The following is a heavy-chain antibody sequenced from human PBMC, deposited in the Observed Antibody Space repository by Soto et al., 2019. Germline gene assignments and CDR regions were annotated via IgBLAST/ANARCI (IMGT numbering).Heavy chain of an antibody. Sequence: QVQLVQSGAEVKKPGASVKVSCKATGYIFTSYYIQWVRQAPGQGPEWMGLINPSGGSTNHAQKCQGRLTMARDPSTSTVYMELSSLKSEDTDVYYCVREVAYGVATDGQTDYWGQGTLVTVSS. CDR1: GYIFTSYY. CDR3: VREVAYGVATDGQTDY. CDR2: INPSGGST. D-gene: IGHD5-12*01. V-gene: IGHV1-46*03. J-gene: IGHJ4*02.